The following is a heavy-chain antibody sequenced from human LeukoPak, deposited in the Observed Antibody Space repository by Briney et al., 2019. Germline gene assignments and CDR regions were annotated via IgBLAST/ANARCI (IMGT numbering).Heavy chain of an antibody. CDR3: ARLDGTPRRGYTPN. CDR2: INPSGGST. Sequence: GASVKVSCKASGYTFTNYYIHWVRQAPGQGLEWMGIINPSGGSTNYAQKFQGRVTMTRDMSTSTVYMELSSLRSEDTAVYYCARLDGTPRRGYTPNWGQGTLVTVSS. D-gene: IGHD5-18*01. J-gene: IGHJ4*02. CDR1: GYTFTNYY. V-gene: IGHV1-46*01.